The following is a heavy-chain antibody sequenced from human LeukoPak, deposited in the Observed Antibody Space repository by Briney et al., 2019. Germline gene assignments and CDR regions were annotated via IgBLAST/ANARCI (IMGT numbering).Heavy chain of an antibody. Sequence: GGSLRLSCTASGFTFGDYAMSWVRQAPGKGLEWVSSISGSGDSTNYADSVKGRFTISRDNSTNTLYLQMNSLRAEDTAVYYCAKTSAYDHFDYWGQGTLVTVSS. J-gene: IGHJ4*02. CDR2: ISGSGDST. CDR1: GFTFGDYA. D-gene: IGHD5-12*01. V-gene: IGHV3-23*01. CDR3: AKTSAYDHFDY.